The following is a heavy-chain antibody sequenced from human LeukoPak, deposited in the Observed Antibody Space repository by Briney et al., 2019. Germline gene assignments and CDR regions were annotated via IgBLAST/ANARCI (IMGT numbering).Heavy chain of an antibody. CDR3: AKDVVIVGATPNWFDP. V-gene: IGHV3-48*01. CDR2: ISASRGIT. CDR1: GFNYSSYT. J-gene: IGHJ5*02. D-gene: IGHD1-26*01. Sequence: PGGSLRLSCAASGFNYSSYTMNWVRQAPGMGLEWLSYISASRGITYYADSVKGRFTISRDNAKNSLYLQMNSLRAEDTAVYYCAKDVVIVGATPNWFDPWGQGTLVTVSS.